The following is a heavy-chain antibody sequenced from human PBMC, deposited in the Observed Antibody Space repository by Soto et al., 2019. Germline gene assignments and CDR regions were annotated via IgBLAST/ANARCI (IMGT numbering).Heavy chain of an antibody. CDR3: ARPAASGSHFDY. Sequence: EVQLVQSGAEVTKPGVSLKISCKGSGYTFTKSWIAWVRQMPGKGLEWMGVIYTGDSDTRYSPSFQGEVTISADKSISTAYSQWSSLKASDTAIYYCARPAASGSHFDYWGQGTLVTVSS. J-gene: IGHJ4*02. CDR2: IYTGDSDT. CDR1: GYTFTKSW. V-gene: IGHV5-51*01. D-gene: IGHD6-13*01.